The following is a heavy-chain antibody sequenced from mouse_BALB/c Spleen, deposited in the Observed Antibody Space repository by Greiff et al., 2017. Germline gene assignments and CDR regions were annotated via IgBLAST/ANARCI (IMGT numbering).Heavy chain of an antibody. CDR1: GYSITSDYA. D-gene: IGHD2-3*01. CDR2: ISYSGST. Sequence: EVQVEESGPGLVKPSQSLSLTCTVTGYSITSDYAWNWIRQFPGNKLEWMGYISYSGSTSYNPSLKSRISITRDTSKNQFFLQLNSVTTEDTATYYCARGWLLRNYAMDYWGQGTSVTVSS. J-gene: IGHJ4*01. CDR3: ARGWLLRNYAMDY. V-gene: IGHV3-2*02.